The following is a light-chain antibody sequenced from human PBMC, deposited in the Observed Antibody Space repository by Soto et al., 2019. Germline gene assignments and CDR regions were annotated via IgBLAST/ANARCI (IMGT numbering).Light chain of an antibody. CDR3: QQRSNRPLT. Sequence: DFHMTQSPSSLSASVGDRVTITCRASQSISSSLNWYQQKPGKAPELLIYAASSLQSGVPSRFSGSGSGTDFTLTISSLEPEDFAVYYCQQRSNRPLTFGQGTRLEI. CDR2: AAS. J-gene: IGKJ5*01. V-gene: IGKV1-39*01. CDR1: QSISSS.